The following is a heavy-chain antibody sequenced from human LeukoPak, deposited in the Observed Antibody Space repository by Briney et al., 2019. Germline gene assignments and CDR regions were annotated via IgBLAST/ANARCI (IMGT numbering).Heavy chain of an antibody. CDR3: ARNVRFLEWFWFDS. J-gene: IGHJ5*01. CDR2: IYPGDSES. V-gene: IGHV5-51*01. CDR1: GYSFTSYW. Sequence: GESLKISCKGSGYSFTSYWIGWVRQMPGKGLEWMGIIYPGDSESRYSPSFQGQVTISADKSISTAYVQWSSLKASDTAMYYCARNVRFLEWFWFDSWGQGTLVTVSS. D-gene: IGHD3-3*01.